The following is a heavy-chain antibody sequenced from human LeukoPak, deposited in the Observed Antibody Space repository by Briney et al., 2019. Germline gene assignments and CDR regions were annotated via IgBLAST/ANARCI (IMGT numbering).Heavy chain of an antibody. Sequence: SETLSLICTVSSGSIRSSSYYWGWIRQPPGKGLEWIGSIFYSGSTYYNPSLKSRVTMSVDTSKNQFSLKLSSVTAADTAVYYCATANFYFQYWGQGTLVTVSS. D-gene: IGHD2-8*01. CDR3: ATANFYFQY. CDR2: IFYSGST. J-gene: IGHJ1*01. CDR1: SGSIRSSSYY. V-gene: IGHV4-39*01.